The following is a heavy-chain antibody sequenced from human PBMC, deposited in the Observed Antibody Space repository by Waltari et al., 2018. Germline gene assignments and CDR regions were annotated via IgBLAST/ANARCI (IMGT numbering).Heavy chain of an antibody. CDR3: ARDVIGLSGGDYVGMDV. J-gene: IGHJ6*02. V-gene: IGHV1-2*06. Sequence: QVQLVQSGAEVKKPGASVKVSCKASVYTFTGYYMHWVLQAPGQGLEWMGRINPNSGGTNYAQKFQGRVTMTRDTSISTAYMELSRLRSDDTAVYYCARDVIGLSGGDYVGMDVWGQGTTVTVSS. D-gene: IGHD2-21*01. CDR1: VYTFTGYY. CDR2: INPNSGGT.